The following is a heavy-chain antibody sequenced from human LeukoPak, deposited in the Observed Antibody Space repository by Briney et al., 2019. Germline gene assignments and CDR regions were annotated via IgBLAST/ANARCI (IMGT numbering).Heavy chain of an antibody. J-gene: IGHJ3*02. Sequence: GGSLRLSCAASGFIFSDYYMSWIRQAPGKGLEWVSYISSSSGSTMYYVDSVKGRFTISRDNSKNTLYLQMNSLRAEDTAVYYCARAGRHHAFDIWGQGTMVTVSS. CDR3: ARAGRHHAFDI. CDR2: ISSSSGSTM. V-gene: IGHV3-11*04. CDR1: GFIFSDYY. D-gene: IGHD1-26*01.